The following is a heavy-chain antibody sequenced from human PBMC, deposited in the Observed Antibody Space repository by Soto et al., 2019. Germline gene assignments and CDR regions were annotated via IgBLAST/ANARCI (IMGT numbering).Heavy chain of an antibody. J-gene: IGHJ5*02. D-gene: IGHD1-26*01. Sequence: EVPLMESGGGLIQPGGSLRLSCAASGFTFSDYAMAWVRQVPGKGLEWVSGISDSGITTKYAASVKGRFTLSRDNSKNTRFLQMTSLKAADTAGYYCAKDARRSGIVGQWVAWGQGALVTVSS. CDR2: ISDSGITT. CDR3: AKDARRSGIVGQWVA. V-gene: IGHV3-23*01. CDR1: GFTFSDYA.